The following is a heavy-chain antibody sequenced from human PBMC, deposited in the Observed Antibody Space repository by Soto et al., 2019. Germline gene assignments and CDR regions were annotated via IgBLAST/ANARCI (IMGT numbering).Heavy chain of an antibody. J-gene: IGHJ6*04. D-gene: IGHD6-13*01. CDR2: INPNSGGT. V-gene: IGHV1-2*04. Sequence: ASVKVSCKASLDTFTGYYMHWVCQAPGQGLEWMGWINPNSGGTNYAQKFQGWVTMTRDTSISTAYMELSRLRSDDTAVYYCARAYQQQLDVWGKGTTVTVSS. CDR1: LDTFTGYY. CDR3: ARAYQQQLDV.